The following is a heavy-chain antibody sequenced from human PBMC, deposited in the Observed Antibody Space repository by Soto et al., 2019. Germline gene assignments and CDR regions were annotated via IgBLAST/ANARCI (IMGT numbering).Heavy chain of an antibody. V-gene: IGHV3-23*01. Sequence: EVQLLESGGGLVQPGGSLRLSCAASGFTFSSYAMSWVRQAPGKGLEWVSSISGSGGSTYYADSVKGRFTISRDNSKNTLYLQMNSLRAEDTAVYYCAKARYYDSTGYLYYFDYRGQGTLVTLSS. D-gene: IGHD3-22*01. CDR1: GFTFSSYA. CDR2: ISGSGGST. J-gene: IGHJ4*02. CDR3: AKARYYDSTGYLYYFDY.